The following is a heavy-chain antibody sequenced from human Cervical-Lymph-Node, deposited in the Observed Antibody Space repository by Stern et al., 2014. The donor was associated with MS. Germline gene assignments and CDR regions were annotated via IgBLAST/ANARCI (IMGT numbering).Heavy chain of an antibody. J-gene: IGHJ4*02. V-gene: IGHV5-51*01. CDR1: GYSFTSYW. D-gene: IGHD5-18*01. Sequence: EVQLVESGAEVKKPGESLKISCKGSGYSFTSYWIGWVRQMPGKGLEWMGVIYPGDSDTRYSPSFQGRVTISADKSISTAYLQGSSLKASDTAMYYCARRRYSYGWIYYFDYWGQGTLVTVSS. CDR3: ARRRYSYGWIYYFDY. CDR2: IYPGDSDT.